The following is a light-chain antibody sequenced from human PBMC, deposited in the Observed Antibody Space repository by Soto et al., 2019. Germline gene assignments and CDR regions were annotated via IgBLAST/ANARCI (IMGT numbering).Light chain of an antibody. J-gene: IGLJ1*01. CDR2: DVS. Sequence: QSALTQPRSLSGSPGQSVTIPCTGTISDVGGYNYVSWYQRHAGKGPKLIIYDVSERPSGVPDRFSASKSGNTASLTISGLQAEDEADYYCSSYAGNYVYVFRSGTKVTVL. CDR3: SSYAGNYVYV. V-gene: IGLV2-11*01. CDR1: ISDVGGYNY.